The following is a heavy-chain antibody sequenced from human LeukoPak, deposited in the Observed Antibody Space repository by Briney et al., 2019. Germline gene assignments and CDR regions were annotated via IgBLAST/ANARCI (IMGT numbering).Heavy chain of an antibody. Sequence: GRSLRLPCAASGFTLYDYAMHWVRQAPGKGLEGVSDNSWNSGSIGYADSVKGRFAISRDNAKNSLYLQMNSLRAEDMALYFCAKDYREDLDYMDVWGKGTTVTASS. CDR2: NSWNSGSI. D-gene: IGHD2-15*01. V-gene: IGHV3-9*03. CDR3: AKDYREDLDYMDV. CDR1: GFTLYDYA. J-gene: IGHJ6*03.